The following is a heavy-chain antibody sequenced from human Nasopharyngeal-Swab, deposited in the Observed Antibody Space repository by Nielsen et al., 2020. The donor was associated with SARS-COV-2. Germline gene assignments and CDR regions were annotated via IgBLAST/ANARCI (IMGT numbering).Heavy chain of an antibody. J-gene: IGHJ4*02. CDR3: ARDADYDFWSGYSKRFDF. D-gene: IGHD3-3*01. CDR1: GFTFSSYS. CDR2: ISSSSSTH. V-gene: IGHV3-48*04. Sequence: RGSLRPSCAASGFTFSSYSMNWVRQLQGKGLEWVSYISSSSSTHYYAASLKGRFTISRDNAKNPLYLQMNSLRAEDTAVYYCARDADYDFWSGYSKRFDFWGQGTLVTVSS.